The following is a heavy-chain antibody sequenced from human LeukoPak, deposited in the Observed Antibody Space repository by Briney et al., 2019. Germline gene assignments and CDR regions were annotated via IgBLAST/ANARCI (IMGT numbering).Heavy chain of an antibody. J-gene: IGHJ5*02. CDR1: GFTFSSYS. Sequence: GGSLRLSCAASGFTFSSYSMNWVRQAPGKGLEWVSSISSSSSYIYYADSVKGRFTISRDNAKNSLYLQMNSLRAEDTAVYYCARPLNWNPRDGGFDPWGQGTLVTVSS. CDR3: ARPLNWNPRDGGFDP. CDR2: ISSSSSYI. D-gene: IGHD1-20*01. V-gene: IGHV3-21*01.